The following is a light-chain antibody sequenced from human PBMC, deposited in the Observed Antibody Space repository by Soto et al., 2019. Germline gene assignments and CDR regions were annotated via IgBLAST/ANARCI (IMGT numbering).Light chain of an antibody. CDR2: EVS. V-gene: IGLV2-8*01. CDR1: SSDVGGYNY. Sequence: QSALTQPPSASGSPGQSVTISCTGTSSDVGGYNYVSWYQQHPGKAPKLMIYEVSKRPSGVPDRFSGSKSGNTASLTVSGLQAEDEADYYCSSYADFTYVFGTGTQLTVL. J-gene: IGLJ1*01. CDR3: SSYADFTYV.